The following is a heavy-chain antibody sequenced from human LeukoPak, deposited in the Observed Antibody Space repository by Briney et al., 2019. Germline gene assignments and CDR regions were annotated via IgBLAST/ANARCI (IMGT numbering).Heavy chain of an antibody. CDR2: IYYSGST. D-gene: IGHD6-6*01. V-gene: IGHV4-59*01. CDR1: GGSISSYY. Sequence: SETLSLTCTVSGGSISSYYWSWIRQPPGKGLEWIGYIYYSGSTNYNPSLKSRVTISVDTSKNQFSLKLSSVTAADTAVYYCAREAPNSSSLYGRNYYYYMDVWGKGTTVTVSS. J-gene: IGHJ6*03. CDR3: AREAPNSSSLYGRNYYYYMDV.